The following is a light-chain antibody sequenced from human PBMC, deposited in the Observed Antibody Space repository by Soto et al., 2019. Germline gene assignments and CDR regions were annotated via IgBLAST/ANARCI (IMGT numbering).Light chain of an antibody. CDR2: DVS. Sequence: QSVLTQPASVSGSPGQSITISCTGTSSDVGGYDYVSRYQQPPGKAPKLMIYDVSNWPSGVSNRFSGSKSGNTASLTISGLQAEDEVDYYCSSYTSSGTLVFGTGTKVTVL. CDR3: SSYTSSGTLV. CDR1: SSDVGGYDY. V-gene: IGLV2-14*01. J-gene: IGLJ1*01.